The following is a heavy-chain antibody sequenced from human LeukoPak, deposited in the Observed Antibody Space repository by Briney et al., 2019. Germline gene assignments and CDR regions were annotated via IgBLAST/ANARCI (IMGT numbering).Heavy chain of an antibody. CDR2: IYYSGST. J-gene: IGHJ4*02. CDR3: ARETYSSGWYLDY. D-gene: IGHD6-19*01. V-gene: IGHV4-59*12. CDR1: GGSISSDF. Sequence: SETLSLTCTVSGGSISSDFWSWIRQPPGKGLEWIGYIYYSGSTNYNPSLKSRVTISVDTSKNQFSLRLSSVTAADTAVYYCARETYSSGWYLDYWGQGTLVTVSS.